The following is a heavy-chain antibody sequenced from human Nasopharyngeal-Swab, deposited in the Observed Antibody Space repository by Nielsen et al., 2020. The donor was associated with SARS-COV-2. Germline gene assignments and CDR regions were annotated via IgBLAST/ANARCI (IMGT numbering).Heavy chain of an antibody. J-gene: IGHJ6*03. V-gene: IGHV4-39*01. D-gene: IGHD3-16*01. CDR3: ARNNPGSLVNYYYYMDV. Sequence: WIRQPPGKGLEWIGSIYYSGSTYYNPSLKSRVTISVDTSKNQFSLELSSVTAADTAVYYCARNNPGSLVNYYYYMDVWGKGTTVTVSS. CDR2: IYYSGST.